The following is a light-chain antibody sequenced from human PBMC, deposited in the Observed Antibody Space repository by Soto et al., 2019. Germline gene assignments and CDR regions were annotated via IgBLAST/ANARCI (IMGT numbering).Light chain of an antibody. Sequence: EIVLTQSPATLSLSPGERATLSCRASQSVGTSLAWYQQKSGQAPRLLIYGASSRATGIPDRFSGSGSGTDFTLTISRLEPEDFAVYYCQQYGSSPRTFGQGTKVEIK. J-gene: IGKJ1*01. CDR1: QSVGTS. CDR2: GAS. CDR3: QQYGSSPRT. V-gene: IGKV3-20*01.